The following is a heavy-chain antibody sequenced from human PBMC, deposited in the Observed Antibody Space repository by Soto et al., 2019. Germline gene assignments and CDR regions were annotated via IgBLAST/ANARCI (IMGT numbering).Heavy chain of an antibody. CDR3: ARNYGYNSGWFPFDY. D-gene: IGHD6-19*01. J-gene: IGHJ4*02. V-gene: IGHV4-59*11. Sequence: SETLFLTCTVSGVSISGHYWNWIRQPPGKGLEWIGYIHSIGSTNYNPSLKSRVTMSVDTSNNEFSLKLSSVTAADTAVYYCARNYGYNSGWFPFDYWGQGTLVTVSS. CDR2: IHSIGST. CDR1: GVSISGHY.